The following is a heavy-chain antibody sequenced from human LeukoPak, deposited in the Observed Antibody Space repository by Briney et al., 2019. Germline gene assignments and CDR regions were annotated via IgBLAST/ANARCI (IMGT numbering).Heavy chain of an antibody. CDR3: ARHYGP. V-gene: IGHV4-39*01. CDR2: IYDSGGT. CDR1: GFTVSSNY. D-gene: IGHD3-10*01. Sequence: PGGSLRLSCAASGFTVSSNYMSWVRQAPGKGLEWIGSIYDSGGTYYNPSLKSRVTISVDTSKNQFSLKLNSVTAADTAVYYCARHYGPWGQGTLVTVSS. J-gene: IGHJ5*02.